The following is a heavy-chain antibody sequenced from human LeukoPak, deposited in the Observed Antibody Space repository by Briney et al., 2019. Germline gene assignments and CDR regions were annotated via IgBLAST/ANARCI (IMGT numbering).Heavy chain of an antibody. CDR2: ITPILDIA. CDR3: TREGGGSGSYHIRRGHFDY. J-gene: IGHJ4*02. D-gene: IGHD3-10*01. CDR1: GGTFSNYA. V-gene: IGHV1-69*04. Sequence: ASVKISCKASGGTFSNYAISWVRQAPGQGLEWMGRITPILDIANYAQKFQGRVTITADKSTTTAYMDLSRLTSEDTAVYYCTREGGGSGSYHIRRGHFDYWGQGTLVTVSS.